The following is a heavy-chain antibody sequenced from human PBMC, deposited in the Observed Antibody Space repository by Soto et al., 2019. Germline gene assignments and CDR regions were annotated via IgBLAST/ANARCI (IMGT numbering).Heavy chain of an antibody. CDR3: ARMCSSTSCYIIGSHYYYGMDV. CDR2: IIPIFGTA. CDR1: GGTFSSYA. Sequence: PVKVSCKASGGTFSSYAISWVRQAPGQGLEWMGGIIPIFGTANYAQKFQGRVTITADESTGTAYMELSSLRSEDTAVYYCARMCSSTSCYIIGSHYYYGMDVWGQGTTVTVSS. J-gene: IGHJ6*02. V-gene: IGHV1-69*13. D-gene: IGHD2-2*02.